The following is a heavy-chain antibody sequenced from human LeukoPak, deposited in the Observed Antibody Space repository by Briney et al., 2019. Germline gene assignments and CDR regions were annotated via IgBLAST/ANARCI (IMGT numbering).Heavy chain of an antibody. CDR1: GGSFSGYY. CDR3: ARGGLRFLEWLLQTRYGMDV. D-gene: IGHD3-3*01. Sequence: SETLSLTCAVYGGSFSGYYWSWIRQPPGKGLEWIGEINHSGSTYYNPSLKSRVTISVDTSKNQFSLKLSSVTAADTAVYYCARGGLRFLEWLLQTRYGMDVWGQGTTVTVSS. J-gene: IGHJ6*02. V-gene: IGHV4-34*01. CDR2: INHSGST.